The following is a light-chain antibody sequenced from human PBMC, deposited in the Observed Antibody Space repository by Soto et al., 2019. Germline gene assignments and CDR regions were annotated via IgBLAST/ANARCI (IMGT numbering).Light chain of an antibody. V-gene: IGKV3-15*01. J-gene: IGKJ1*01. Sequence: EIEMTQSPATLPVSPGEEATLSCRASQSVSSNLAWYQQKPGQAPRLLIYDASTRATGIPARFSGSGSGTEFTLTISRLLSEDFAVYYCQHYYNWRPRFGQGTKVDIK. CDR1: QSVSSN. CDR3: QHYYNWRPR. CDR2: DAS.